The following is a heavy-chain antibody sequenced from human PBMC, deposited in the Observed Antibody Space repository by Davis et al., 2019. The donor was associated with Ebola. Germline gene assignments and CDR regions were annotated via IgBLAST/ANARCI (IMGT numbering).Heavy chain of an antibody. Sequence: AASVKVSCKTSENTFNKYGISWVRQAPGQGPEWMGGVIPFLGTPNYAQKFQGRLTITADKSTTTTYMDLSGLTSEDTAVYYCARGPPYDSWGQGTLVTVSS. CDR2: VIPFLGTP. CDR3: ARGPPYDS. CDR1: ENTFNKYG. J-gene: IGHJ4*02. V-gene: IGHV1-69*06.